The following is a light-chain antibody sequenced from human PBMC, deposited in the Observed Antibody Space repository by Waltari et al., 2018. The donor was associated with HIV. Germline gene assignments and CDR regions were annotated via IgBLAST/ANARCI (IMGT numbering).Light chain of an antibody. CDR3: SSYTSSSTLYV. CDR2: DVS. J-gene: IGLJ1*01. V-gene: IGLV2-14*01. CDR1: SSDVGGYNY. Sequence: QSALTQPASVSGSPGQSITISCTGTSSDVGGYNYVSWYQQHPGKAPKRMIYDVSNRPAGVSNPFSGSKSVNTASLTISGLQAEDEADYYCSSYTSSSTLYVFGTGTKVTVL.